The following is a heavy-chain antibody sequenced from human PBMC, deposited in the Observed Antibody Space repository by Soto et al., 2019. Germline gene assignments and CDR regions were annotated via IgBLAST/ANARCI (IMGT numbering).Heavy chain of an antibody. J-gene: IGHJ4*02. Sequence: QVQLVESGGGVVQPGGSLTLSCAASGFTFSSYGMHWVRQAPGKGLEWVAVMSYDGNNKYYADSVKGRFTVSRDNSRNTQFLQMNSLRVEDTAVYYCAKGFISGGYCANGICYHFDYWGQGTPVTVCS. D-gene: IGHD2-8*01. CDR3: AKGFISGGYCANGICYHFDY. V-gene: IGHV3-30*18. CDR2: MSYDGNNK. CDR1: GFTFSSYG.